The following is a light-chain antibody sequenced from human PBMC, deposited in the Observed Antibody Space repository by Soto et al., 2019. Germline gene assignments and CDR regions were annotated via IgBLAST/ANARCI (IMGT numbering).Light chain of an antibody. J-gene: IGLJ2*01. CDR1: SSNIGGNT. V-gene: IGLV1-44*01. Sequence: QSVLTQPPSVSGTPGQRVTISCSGSSSNIGGNTVNRYQQLPGTAPKLLIYSNNQRPSGVPDRFSGSKSGTSASLAISGLQSEDEADYYCAAWDDSLNGYVVFGGGTKLTVL. CDR3: AAWDDSLNGYVV. CDR2: SNN.